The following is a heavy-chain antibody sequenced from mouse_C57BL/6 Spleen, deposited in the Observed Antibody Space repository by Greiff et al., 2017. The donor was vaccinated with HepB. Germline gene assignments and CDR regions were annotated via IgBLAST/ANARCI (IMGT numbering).Heavy chain of an antibody. J-gene: IGHJ4*01. Sequence: VQLQQSGAELVKPGASVKLSCKASGYTFTSYWMHWVKQRPGRGLEWIGRIDPNSGGTKYNEKFKSKATLTVDKPSSTAYMQLSSLTSEDSAVYYCALTTVVALYAMDYWGQGTSVTVSS. CDR3: ALTTVVALYAMDY. CDR1: GYTFTSYW. D-gene: IGHD1-1*01. CDR2: IDPNSGGT. V-gene: IGHV1-72*01.